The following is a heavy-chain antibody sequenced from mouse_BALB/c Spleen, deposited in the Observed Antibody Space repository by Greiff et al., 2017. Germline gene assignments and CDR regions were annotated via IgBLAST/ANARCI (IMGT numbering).Heavy chain of an antibody. CDR1: GFTFSSYY. D-gene: IGHD2-14*01. V-gene: IGHV5-6-2*01. J-gene: IGHJ4*01. Sequence: VMLVESGGGLVKLGGSLKLSCAASGFTFSSYYMSWVRQTPEKRLELVAAFNSNGGSTYYPDTVKGRFTISRDNAKNTLYLQMSSLKSEDTALYYCARQRYDWDAMDYWGQGTSVTVSS. CDR3: ARQRYDWDAMDY. CDR2: FNSNGGST.